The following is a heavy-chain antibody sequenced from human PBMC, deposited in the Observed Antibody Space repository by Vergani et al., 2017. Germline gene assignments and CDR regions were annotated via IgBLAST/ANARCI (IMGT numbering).Heavy chain of an antibody. CDR1: GYTFTDHY. CDR2: VGPEDGET. J-gene: IGHJ4*02. D-gene: IGHD4-17*01. CDR3: STPRPMTTGGLEV. V-gene: IGHV1-69-2*01. Sequence: EVQLVQSGAEVKKPGATMNISCKVSGYTFTDHYMHWAKQAPGKGLEWMGLVGPEDGETIYAEQSKVRVTIATDTSTDTAHLELSSLSSEDTAVYYCSTPRPMTTGGLEVWGQGAMVIVSS.